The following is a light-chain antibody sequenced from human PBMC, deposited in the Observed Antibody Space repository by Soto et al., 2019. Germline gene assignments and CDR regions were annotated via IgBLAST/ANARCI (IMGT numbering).Light chain of an antibody. CDR1: QSVSSY. CDR2: GAS. Sequence: EIMVKQSPATLSVSPGGRVTLSCRASQSVSSYLAWYQQKPGQAPRLLIYGASSRATGIPDRFSGSGSGTDFTLTITTLEPEDFAVYYCHQYGSSPPWTFGQGTTVDIK. J-gene: IGKJ1*01. CDR3: HQYGSSPPWT. V-gene: IGKV3-20*01.